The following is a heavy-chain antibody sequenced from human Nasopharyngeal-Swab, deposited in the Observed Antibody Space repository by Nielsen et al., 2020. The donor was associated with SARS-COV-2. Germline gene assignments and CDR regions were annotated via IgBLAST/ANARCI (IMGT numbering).Heavy chain of an antibody. CDR2: IKSKTDGGTT. J-gene: IGHJ4*02. CDR1: GFTFSNAR. V-gene: IGHV3-15*01. D-gene: IGHD4-23*01. Sequence: GESLKISCAASGFTFSNARMSWVRQAPGKGLEWVGRIKSKTDGGTTDYAAPVKGRFTMSRDDSKNTVYLQMNSLKTEDTAVYYCTTDGRWPFDSWGQGTLVTVSS. CDR3: TTDGRWPFDS.